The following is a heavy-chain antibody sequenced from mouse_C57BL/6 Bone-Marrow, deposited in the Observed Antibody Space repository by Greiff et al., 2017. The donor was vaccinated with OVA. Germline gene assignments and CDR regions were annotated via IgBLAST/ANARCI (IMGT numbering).Heavy chain of an antibody. Sequence: EVKVVESGGGLVKPGGSLKLSCAASGFTFSSYTMSWVRQTPEKRLEWVATISGGGGNTYYPASVKGRFTISRDTAKNTLYLQMSSLRSEDTALYYGARHDVSTMSTTSPFAYWGQGTLVTVSA. V-gene: IGHV5-9*01. CDR2: ISGGGGNT. J-gene: IGHJ3*01. CDR3: ARHDVSTMSTTSPFAY. D-gene: IGHD2-4*01. CDR1: GFTFSSYT.